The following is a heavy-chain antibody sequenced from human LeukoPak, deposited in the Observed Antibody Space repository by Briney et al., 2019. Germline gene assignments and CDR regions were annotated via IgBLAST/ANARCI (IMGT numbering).Heavy chain of an antibody. CDR3: ASYYDTSGHYVDY. CDR2: IYGGSST. V-gene: IGHV3-66*01. J-gene: IGHJ4*02. CDR1: GFTVSTND. Sequence: GGSLRLSCAASGFTVSTNDMTWVRQAPGRGLEWDSAIYGGSSTHYADSVKGRFIISRDNSKNTLYLQMNTLRAEDTAVYYCASYYDTSGHYVDYWGQGTLVTVSS. D-gene: IGHD3-22*01.